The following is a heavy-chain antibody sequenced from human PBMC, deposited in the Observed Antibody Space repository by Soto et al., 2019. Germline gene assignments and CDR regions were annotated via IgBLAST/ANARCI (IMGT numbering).Heavy chain of an antibody. Sequence: ELQLVDSGGAVVQPGESLRLSCAASGFTFSDYFMTWVRQAPEKGLEWVATIKQDGNERYYVDSVKGRFTISRDNAKNSLYLQMNALRAEDTAVYYCAIGHWLGCWGQGTLVTVSS. CDR1: GFTFSDYF. J-gene: IGHJ4*02. D-gene: IGHD6-19*01. CDR2: IKQDGNER. V-gene: IGHV3-7*01. CDR3: AIGHWLGC.